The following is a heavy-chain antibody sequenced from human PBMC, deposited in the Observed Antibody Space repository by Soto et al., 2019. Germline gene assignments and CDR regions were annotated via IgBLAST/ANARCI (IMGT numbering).Heavy chain of an antibody. CDR2: ISGNGGST. Sequence: EVQLLESGGGLGQPGGSLRLSCAASGFTFSSYAXXXXXXXXXXXXEWVSGISGNGGSTYYADSVKGRFTISRDNXXXXXXXXXXXXXXXXXXXXXXXXXXXXXXXXXLSWGQGTLVTVSS. D-gene: IGHD3-10*01. V-gene: IGHV3-23*01. CDR3: XXXXXXXXXXXLS. CDR1: GFTFSSYA. J-gene: IGHJ4*02.